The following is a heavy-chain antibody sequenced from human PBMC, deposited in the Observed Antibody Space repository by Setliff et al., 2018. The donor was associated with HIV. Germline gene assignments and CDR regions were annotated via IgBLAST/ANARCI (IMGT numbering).Heavy chain of an antibody. CDR2: IYHSGST. D-gene: IGHD5-18*01. J-gene: IGHJ4*02. V-gene: IGHV4-39*07. Sequence: SETLSLTCTVSGGSITRTPYYWGWIRQPPGKGLEWIGSIYHSGSTYYNPSLKSRVTIPVDTSKNQFSLKLSSVTAADTAVYFCAREGGYDYGYTIFYWGQGTLVTVSS. CDR1: GGSITRTPYY. CDR3: AREGGYDYGYTIFY.